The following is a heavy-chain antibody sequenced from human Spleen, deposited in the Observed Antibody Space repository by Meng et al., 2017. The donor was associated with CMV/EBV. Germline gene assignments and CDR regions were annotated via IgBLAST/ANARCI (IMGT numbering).Heavy chain of an antibody. V-gene: IGHV3-21*01. CDR3: ARGGTAAAGTDY. Sequence: SCAISGFTFSRYRMNWVRQAPGKGLEWVSSISSSSRNIYYADSVKGRFTISRDNAKNSLYLQMNSLRVEDTAVYYCARGGTAAAGTDYWGQGTLVTVSS. D-gene: IGHD6-13*01. CDR2: ISSSSRNI. J-gene: IGHJ4*02. CDR1: GFTFSRYR.